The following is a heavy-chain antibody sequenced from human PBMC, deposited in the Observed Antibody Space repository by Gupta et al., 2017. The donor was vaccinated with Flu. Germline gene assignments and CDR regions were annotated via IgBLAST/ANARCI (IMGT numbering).Heavy chain of an antibody. CDR1: GYTFTGYH. V-gene: IGHV1-2*02. D-gene: IGHD2-2*02. J-gene: IGHJ5*02. CDR3: ARGAPSPSGYKVFDH. Sequence: QVQLVQSGAEVKKPGASVKVSCKASGYTFTGYHVHWVRQAPGQGLEWMGWVNTNNDDISYAQKFQGRVTMARDTSISTAYMDLSSLRSDDTAVHYCARGAPSPSGYKVFDHWGQGTLVTVSS. CDR2: VNTNNDDI.